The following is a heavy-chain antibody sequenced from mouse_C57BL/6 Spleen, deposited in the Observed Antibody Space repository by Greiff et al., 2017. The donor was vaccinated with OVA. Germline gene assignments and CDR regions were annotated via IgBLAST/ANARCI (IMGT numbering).Heavy chain of an antibody. V-gene: IGHV1-61*01. CDR3: ARDLYEYDRGGFDY. J-gene: IGHJ2*01. D-gene: IGHD2-4*01. CDR1: GYTFTSYW. Sequence: VQLQQSGAELVRPGSSVKLSCKASGYTFTSYWMDWVKQRPGQGLEWIGNIYPSDSETHYNQKFKDKATLTVDKSSSTAYMQLSSLTSEDSAVYYCARDLYEYDRGGFDYWGQGTTLTVSS. CDR2: IYPSDSET.